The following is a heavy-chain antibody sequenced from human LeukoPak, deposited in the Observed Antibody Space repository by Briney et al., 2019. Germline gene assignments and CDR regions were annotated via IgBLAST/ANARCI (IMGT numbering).Heavy chain of an antibody. CDR1: GGSFSGYY. J-gene: IGHJ4*02. CDR2: INHSGST. V-gene: IGHV4-34*01. CDR3: ARNLGYTFDY. D-gene: IGHD6-13*01. Sequence: PSETLSLTCAVYGGSFSGYYWSWIRQPPGKGLEWIGEINHSGSTNYNPSLKSRVTISVDTSKNQFSLKLSSVTAADMAVYYCARNLGYTFDYWGQGTLVTVSS.